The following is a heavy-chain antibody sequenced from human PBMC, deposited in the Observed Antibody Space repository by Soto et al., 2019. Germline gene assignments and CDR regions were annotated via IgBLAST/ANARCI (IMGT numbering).Heavy chain of an antibody. Sequence: ASVKVSCKASGYTFTSYYMHWVRQAPGQGLEWMGIINPSGGSTSYAQKFQGRVTMTRDTSTSTVYMELSSLRSEDTAVYYCARGPYYDFWSGPNHNYAFDIWGQGTMVTVSS. J-gene: IGHJ3*02. CDR2: INPSGGST. D-gene: IGHD3-3*01. V-gene: IGHV1-46*01. CDR1: GYTFTSYY. CDR3: ARGPYYDFWSGPNHNYAFDI.